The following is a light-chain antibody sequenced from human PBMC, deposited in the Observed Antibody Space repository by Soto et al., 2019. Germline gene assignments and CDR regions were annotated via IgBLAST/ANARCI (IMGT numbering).Light chain of an antibody. J-gene: IGKJ2*01. CDR1: QNIGTF. CDR2: KAS. V-gene: IGKV1-5*03. CDR3: QQYNDYPLT. Sequence: DIQMTQSPSTLSASVGDRVTITCRASQNIGTFLAWYQQKPGKAPMFLIYKASNLESGVPSRFSGSGSGTGFTLTISNLQPDDFATYYCQQYNDYPLTFGQGTQLEIK.